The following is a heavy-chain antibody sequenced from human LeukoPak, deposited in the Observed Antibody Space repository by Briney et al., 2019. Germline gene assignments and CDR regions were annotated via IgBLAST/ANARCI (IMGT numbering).Heavy chain of an antibody. D-gene: IGHD5-18*01. Sequence: GGSLRLSCAASGFTFSSYAMSWVRQAPGKGLEWVSAISGSGGSTYYADSVKGRFTISRDNSKNTLYLQMNSLRAEDKAVYYCAKVDTAMADTWYFDLWGRGTLVTVSS. J-gene: IGHJ2*01. CDR3: AKVDTAMADTWYFDL. V-gene: IGHV3-23*01. CDR2: ISGSGGST. CDR1: GFTFSSYA.